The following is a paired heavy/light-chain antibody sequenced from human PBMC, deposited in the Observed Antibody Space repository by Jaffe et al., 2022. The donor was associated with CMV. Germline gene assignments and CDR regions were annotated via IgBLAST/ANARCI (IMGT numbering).Heavy chain of an antibody. CDR2: ISYDGSDK. CDR3: AKDLVVAPMWGYYYYYGTDV. Sequence: QVQLVESGGGVVHPGRSLRLSCAASGFTFGSYGMQWVRQAPGKGLEWVAVISYDGSDKYYGDSVKGRFTISRDNSKNTLYLQLDSLRAEDTAVYYCAKDLVVAPMWGYYYYYGTDVWGQGTTVTVSS. D-gene: IGHD2-15*01. V-gene: IGHV3-30*18. CDR1: GFTFGSYG. J-gene: IGHJ6*02.
Light chain of an antibody. CDR2: EVS. V-gene: IGLV2-8*01. CDR3: SSFGGNSNMI. Sequence: QSALTQPPSASGSPGQSVTISCTGTSSDVGGYNYVSWYQQHPGEAPKLIIYEVSRRPSGVPDRFSGSKSDNTASLTVSGLQAEDEANYYCSSFGGNSNMIFGGGTTLTVL. J-gene: IGLJ2*01. CDR1: SSDVGGYNY.